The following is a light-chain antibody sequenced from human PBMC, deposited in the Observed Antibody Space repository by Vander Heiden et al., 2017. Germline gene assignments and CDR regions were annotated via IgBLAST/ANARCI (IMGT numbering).Light chain of an antibody. V-gene: IGLV2-8*01. Sequence: QSALTQPPSASGSPGQSVTISCTGTSSDVSGYNYVSWYQQHPGKAPKLMSYEVSKRPSGVPDRFSGSKSGNTASLTVSGLQAEDEADYYCSSYAGSNKGWVFGGGTKLTVL. CDR3: SSYAGSNKGWV. J-gene: IGLJ3*02. CDR2: EVS. CDR1: SSDVSGYNY.